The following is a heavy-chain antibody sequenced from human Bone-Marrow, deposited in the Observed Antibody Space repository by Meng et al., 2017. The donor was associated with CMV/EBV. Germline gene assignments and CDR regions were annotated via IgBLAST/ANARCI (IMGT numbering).Heavy chain of an antibody. D-gene: IGHD2-2*01. CDR1: GFTFSSYS. CDR2: ISSSSSYI. Sequence: GESLKISCAASGFTFSSYSMNWVRQAPGKGLEWVSSISSSSSYIYYADSVKGRSTISRDNAKNSLYLQMNSLRAEDTAVYYCAREGYCSSTSCSIKYWGQGTLVTVPS. J-gene: IGHJ4*02. V-gene: IGHV3-21*01. CDR3: AREGYCSSTSCSIKY.